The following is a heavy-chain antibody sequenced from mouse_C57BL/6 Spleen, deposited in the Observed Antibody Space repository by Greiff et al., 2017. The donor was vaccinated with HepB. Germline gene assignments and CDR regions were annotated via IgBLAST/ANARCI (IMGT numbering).Heavy chain of an antibody. CDR2: ISNGGGST. CDR1: GFTFSDYY. CDR3: ASDGYGAY. Sequence: EVMLVESGGGLVQPGGSLKLSCAASGFTFSDYYMYWVRQTPEKRLEWVAYISNGGGSTYYPDTVKGRFTISRDNAKNTLYLQMSRLKSEDTAMYYLASDGYGAYWGQGTLVTVSA. V-gene: IGHV5-12*01. J-gene: IGHJ3*01. D-gene: IGHD2-3*01.